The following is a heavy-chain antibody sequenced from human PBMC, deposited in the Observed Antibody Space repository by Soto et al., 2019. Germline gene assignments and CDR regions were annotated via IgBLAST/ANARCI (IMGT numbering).Heavy chain of an antibody. J-gene: IGHJ4*02. D-gene: IGHD1-26*01. CDR1: GFSLSDYS. Sequence: GGSLRICCAASGFSLSDYSMNWIRQAQGKGLEWVASISSSSSFIHYAESMKGRFTISRDNAKNSLYLQMNSLSAEDTAVYYCAGSSDDGRDNWGQGTLDTGSS. CDR2: ISSSSSFI. V-gene: IGHV3-21*01. CDR3: AGSSDDGRDN.